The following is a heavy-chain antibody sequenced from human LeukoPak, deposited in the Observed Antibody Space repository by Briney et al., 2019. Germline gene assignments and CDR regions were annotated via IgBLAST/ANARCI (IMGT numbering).Heavy chain of an antibody. CDR1: GGSISSSSYY. D-gene: IGHD3-10*01. V-gene: IGHV4-39*07. Sequence: QSSETLSLTCTVSGGSISSSSYYWGWIRQPPGKGLEWIGSIYYSGSTYYNPSLKSRVTISVDTSKNQFSLKLSSVTAADTAVYYCARARDYYGSGSYFFDYWGQGTLVTVSS. CDR3: ARARDYYGSGSYFFDY. J-gene: IGHJ4*02. CDR2: IYYSGST.